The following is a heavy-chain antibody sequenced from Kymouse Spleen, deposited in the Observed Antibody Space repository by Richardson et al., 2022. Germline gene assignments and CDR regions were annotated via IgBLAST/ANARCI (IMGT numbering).Heavy chain of an antibody. V-gene: IGHV3-15*01. Sequence: EVQLVESGGGLVKPGGSLRLSCAASGFTFSNAWMSWVRQAPGKGLEWVGRIKSKTDGGTTDYAAPVKGRFTISRDDSKNTLYLQMNSLKTEDTAVYYCTTAAAGTGYYYYYGMDVWGQGTTVTVSS. J-gene: IGHJ6*02. CDR2: IKSKTDGGTT. CDR1: GFTFSNAW. D-gene: IGHD6-13*01. CDR3: TTAAAGTGYYYYYGMDV.